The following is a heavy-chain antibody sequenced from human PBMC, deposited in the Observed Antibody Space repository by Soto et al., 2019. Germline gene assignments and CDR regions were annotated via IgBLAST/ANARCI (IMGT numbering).Heavy chain of an antibody. CDR2: ISGSSSTI. Sequence: GSLRLSCAASGFTFSSDSMNWVRQAPGKGLEWVSYISGSSSTIYYADSVKGRFTISRDNAKNSLYLQMNSLRAEDTAVYYCARAISSSWPTDDWGQGTLVTSPQ. D-gene: IGHD6-13*01. CDR1: GFTFSSDS. V-gene: IGHV3-48*01. J-gene: IGHJ4*02. CDR3: ARAISSSWPTDD.